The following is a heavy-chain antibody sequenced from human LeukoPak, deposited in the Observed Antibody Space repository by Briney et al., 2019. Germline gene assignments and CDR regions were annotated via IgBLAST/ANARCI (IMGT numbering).Heavy chain of an antibody. CDR2: ISAYNGNT. J-gene: IGHJ5*02. V-gene: IGHV1-18*01. Sequence: GASVKVSCKASGYTFTSYGISWVRQAPGQGLEWMGWISAYNGNTNYAQKLQGRVTMTTDTSTGTAYMELRSLRSDDTAVYYCARDCGRLRYFDWLLTNWFDPWGQGTLVTVSS. CDR3: ARDCGRLRYFDWLLTNWFDP. D-gene: IGHD3-9*01. CDR1: GYTFTSYG.